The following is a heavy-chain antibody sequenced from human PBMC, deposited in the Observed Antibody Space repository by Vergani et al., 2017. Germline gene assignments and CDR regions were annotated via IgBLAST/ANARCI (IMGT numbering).Heavy chain of an antibody. Sequence: QVQLQQWGAGLLKPSETLSLTCAVYGGSFSGYYWSWIRQPPGKGLEWIGEINHSGSTNYNPSLKSLVNISVDTSKNQFSLKLSSVTAADTAVYYCARARIQLWLLYFDYWGQGTLVTVSS. CDR2: INHSGST. V-gene: IGHV4-34*01. CDR3: ARARIQLWLLYFDY. D-gene: IGHD5-18*01. J-gene: IGHJ4*02. CDR1: GGSFSGYY.